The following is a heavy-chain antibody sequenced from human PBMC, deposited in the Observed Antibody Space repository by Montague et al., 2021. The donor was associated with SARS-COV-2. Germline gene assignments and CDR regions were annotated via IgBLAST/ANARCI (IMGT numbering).Heavy chain of an antibody. CDR2: IDWDDDK. J-gene: IGHJ6*02. CDR3: ARIPASRYLDWSIISGRFPGYDDYCGMDV. Sequence: PALVKPTQTLTLTCTFSGFSLSTSGMCVSWIRRPPGKALEWLALIDWDDDKYYSTSLKTRLTISRDTSKNQVVLTMTNMDPVDTATYYCARIPASRYLDWSIISGRFPGYDDYCGMDVWGQGTTVTVSS. V-gene: IGHV2-70*01. D-gene: IGHD3-9*01. CDR1: GFSLSTSGMC.